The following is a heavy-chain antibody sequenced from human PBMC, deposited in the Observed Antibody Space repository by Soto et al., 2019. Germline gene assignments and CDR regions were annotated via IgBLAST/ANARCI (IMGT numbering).Heavy chain of an antibody. V-gene: IGHV4-59*01. CDR2: IYYTGKT. D-gene: IGHD3-9*01. Sequence: QVPLQESGPGLVKPSETLSLTCSVSGDSLTSYYWTWVRQPPGNGLEWIGYIYYTGKTNYNPSLKSRVTISMDLSKNQFSLELRSLTAADTAVYYCARIILTGYYGLEPWGQGTLVIVSA. CDR3: ARIILTGYYGLEP. J-gene: IGHJ5*02. CDR1: GDSLTSYY.